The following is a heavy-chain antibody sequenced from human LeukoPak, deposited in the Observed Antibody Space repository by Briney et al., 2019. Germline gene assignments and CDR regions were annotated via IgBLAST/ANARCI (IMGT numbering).Heavy chain of an antibody. CDR3: ARDYDILTRSLFDY. J-gene: IGHJ4*02. D-gene: IGHD3-9*01. CDR1: GGSISSYY. CDR2: IYTSGST. Sequence: SETLSLTCTVSGGSISSYYWSWIRQPAGKGLEWIGRIYTSGSTNYNPSLKSRVTMSVDTSKNQFSLKLSSVTAADTAVYYCARDYDILTRSLFDYWGQGTLVTVSS. V-gene: IGHV4-4*07.